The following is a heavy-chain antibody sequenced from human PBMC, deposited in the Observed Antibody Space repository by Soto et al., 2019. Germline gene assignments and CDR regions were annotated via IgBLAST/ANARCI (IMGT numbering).Heavy chain of an antibody. D-gene: IGHD1-26*01. CDR3: VKEMAGSYYSAYHFDY. Sequence: QVQLVESGGGVVQPGKSLSLSCVASGFTFSSYGMHWVRQAPGKGLEWVALISYDGSQKYFGVSVKGRFTISRDNSKNTLYLEINSLRGDDTALYYCVKEMAGSYYSAYHFDYWGQGTQVTVSS. J-gene: IGHJ4*02. CDR2: ISYDGSQK. V-gene: IGHV3-30*18. CDR1: GFTFSSYG.